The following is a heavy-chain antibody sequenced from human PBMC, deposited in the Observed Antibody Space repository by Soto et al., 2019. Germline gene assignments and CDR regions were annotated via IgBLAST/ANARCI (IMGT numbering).Heavy chain of an antibody. J-gene: IGHJ4*02. Sequence: SETLSLTCAVSGGSFSGYYWSWIRQPPGKGLEWIGEINHSGSTNYNPSLKSRVTISVDTSKNQFSLKLSSVTAADTAVYYCARIKPSTVTTNDYWGQGTLVTVSS. V-gene: IGHV4-34*01. CDR3: ARIKPSTVTTNDY. D-gene: IGHD4-17*01. CDR1: GGSFSGYY. CDR2: INHSGST.